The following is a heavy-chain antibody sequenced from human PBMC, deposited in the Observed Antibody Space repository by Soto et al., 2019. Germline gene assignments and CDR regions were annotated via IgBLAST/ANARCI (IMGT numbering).Heavy chain of an antibody. CDR1: GYNFKTYS. J-gene: IGHJ5*02. CDR3: ARNRLLWYEDFDP. D-gene: IGHD3-10*01. CDR2: INAGSGDT. Sequence: QVQLVQSGAEVKKPGASMKVSCEASGYNFKTYSIHWVRQAPGHRLEWMGSINAGSGDTKYSPQFQGRVTIIRDTSATTAYMDLRNLRFEDTAVYYCARNRLLWYEDFDPWGQGTLVTVSS. V-gene: IGHV1-3*01.